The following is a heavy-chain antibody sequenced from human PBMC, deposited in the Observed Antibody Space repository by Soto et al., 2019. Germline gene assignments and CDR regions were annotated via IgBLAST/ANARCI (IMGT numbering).Heavy chain of an antibody. CDR3: ARAGLVATDY. V-gene: IGHV1-3*04. Sequence: QVQLVQSGAEVKKPGASVKVSCKAAGYTFTTYAMHWVRQAPGQSLEWMGWINTDNSNTKYSQKFQGRVTITRETSAGTVYMELTSLRSADTAVYYCARAGLVATDYWGQGTLVTVAS. CDR2: INTDNSNT. CDR1: GYTFTTYA. J-gene: IGHJ4*02. D-gene: IGHD2-21*02.